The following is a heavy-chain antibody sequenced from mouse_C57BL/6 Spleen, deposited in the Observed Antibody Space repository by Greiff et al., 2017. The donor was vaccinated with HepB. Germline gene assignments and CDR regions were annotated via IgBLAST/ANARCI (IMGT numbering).Heavy chain of an antibody. CDR2: IYPGDGDT. CDR1: GYAFSSSW. J-gene: IGHJ2*01. CDR3: ARGREDGNYFDY. D-gene: IGHD2-1*01. V-gene: IGHV1-82*01. Sequence: QVQLQQSGPELVKPGASVKISCKASGYAFSSSWMNWVKQRPGKGLEWIGRIYPGDGDTNYNGKFKGKATLTADKSSSTAYMQLSSLTSEDSAVYFCARGREDGNYFDYCGQGTTLTVSS.